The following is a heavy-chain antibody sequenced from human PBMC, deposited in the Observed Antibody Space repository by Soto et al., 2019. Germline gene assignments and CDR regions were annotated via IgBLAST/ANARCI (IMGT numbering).Heavy chain of an antibody. V-gene: IGHV1-2*04. Sequence: ASVKVSCKASGYTFTGYYMHWVRQAPGQGLEWMGWINPNSGGTNYAQKFQGWVTMTRDTSISAAYMELSRLRSDDTAVYYCARASGYYPYGMDFWGQGSKVTVSS. CDR3: ARASGYYPYGMDF. D-gene: IGHD3-3*01. J-gene: IGHJ6*02. CDR2: INPNSGGT. CDR1: GYTFTGYY.